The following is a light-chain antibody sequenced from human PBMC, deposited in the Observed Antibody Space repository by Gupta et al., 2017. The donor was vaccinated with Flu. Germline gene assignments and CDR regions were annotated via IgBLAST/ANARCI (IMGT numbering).Light chain of an antibody. CDR1: QSVSSY. V-gene: IGKV3-11*01. CDR3: QQRSNWAPEES. CDR2: DAS. Sequence: EIVLTQSPATLSLSPGERATLSCSASQSVSSYLAWYQQKPGQAPRLLIYDASTRATGIPARFSCSGSGTDFTLTISSLEPEDFAVYDCQQRSNWAPEESFGQGTKLEIK. J-gene: IGKJ2*03.